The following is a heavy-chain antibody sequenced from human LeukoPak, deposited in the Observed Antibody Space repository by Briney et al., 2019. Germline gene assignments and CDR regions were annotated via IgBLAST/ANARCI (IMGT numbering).Heavy chain of an antibody. CDR1: GYSFTSYW. J-gene: IGHJ4*02. D-gene: IGHD5-18*01. V-gene: IGHV5-51*01. CDR2: IYPGDSDT. CDR3: ARWAGSYGHTYYFDY. Sequence: GESLKISCKGSGYSFTSYWIGWVRQMPGRGLEWMGIIYPGDSDTRYSPSFQGQVTISADKAISTAYLQWSSLKASDTAMYYCARWAGSYGHTYYFDYWGQGTLVTVSS.